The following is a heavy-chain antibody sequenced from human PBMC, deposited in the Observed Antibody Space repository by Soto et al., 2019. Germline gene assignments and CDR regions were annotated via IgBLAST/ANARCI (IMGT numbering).Heavy chain of an antibody. V-gene: IGHV1-2*02. CDR1: GYTFTGYY. CDR3: ARVVSPYYDVLTGNWFDP. CDR2: IKSFNGDT. D-gene: IGHD3-9*01. Sequence: QVQLVQSGAEVKEPGASVKVSCKASGYTFTGYYMHWARQAPGQGLEWMGWIKSFNGDTNYAQKFQGRVTLTRYTSISTAYMELSRLKSDDTAVYYCARVVSPYYDVLTGNWFDPWGQGTLVTVSS. J-gene: IGHJ5*02.